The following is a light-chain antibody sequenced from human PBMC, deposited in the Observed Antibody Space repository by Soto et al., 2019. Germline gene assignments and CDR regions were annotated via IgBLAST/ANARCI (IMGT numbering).Light chain of an antibody. CDR1: QRVSSHS. Sequence: EIVLTQSPGTLSLSPGERATLSCRASQRVSSHSLAWYQQKPGQAPRTLIYGASSRAADIPARFSGSGSGTDFTLTISSLEPADFAVYYCQQRSNWPLTFGGGTKVEIK. J-gene: IGKJ4*01. V-gene: IGKV3D-20*02. CDR3: QQRSNWPLT. CDR2: GAS.